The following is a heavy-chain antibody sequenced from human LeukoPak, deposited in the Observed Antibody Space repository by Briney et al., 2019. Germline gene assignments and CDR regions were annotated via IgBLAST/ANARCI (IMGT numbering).Heavy chain of an antibody. V-gene: IGHV1-2*02. CDR2: MIPNSGGA. CDR3: ARGLLRELLGFDY. CDR1: GYTFAFTDNY. D-gene: IGHD3-16*01. Sequence: GASVKVSCKTSGYTFAFTDNYIHWVRQAPGQGPEWMGWMIPNSGGANYAQNFQGRLTMTRDTSISTAYMELSRLTSDDTAVYYCARGLLRELLGFDYWGQGTLVTVSS. J-gene: IGHJ4*02.